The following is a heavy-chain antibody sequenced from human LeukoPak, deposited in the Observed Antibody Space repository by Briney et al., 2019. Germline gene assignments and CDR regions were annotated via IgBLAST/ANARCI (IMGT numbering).Heavy chain of an antibody. CDR1: GFTFSDYY. D-gene: IGHD6-19*01. J-gene: IGHJ4*02. CDR2: ISYSSDTI. CDR3: ARGSGWYSDY. V-gene: IGHV3-11*04. Sequence: GGSLRLSCAASGFTFSDYYMSWIRQAPGKGLEWVSYISYSSDTIYYTDSVKGRFTISRDNAKNSLYLLMNSLRAEDTAVYYCARGSGWYSDYWGQGTLVTVSS.